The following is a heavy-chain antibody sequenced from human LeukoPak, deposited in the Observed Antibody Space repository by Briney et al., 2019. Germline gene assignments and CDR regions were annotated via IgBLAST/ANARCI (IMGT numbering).Heavy chain of an antibody. CDR2: ISAYNGNT. CDR3: ARIRGAGATHYYYYYMDV. J-gene: IGHJ6*03. V-gene: IGHV1-18*01. CDR1: GYTFTSYG. D-gene: IGHD1-26*01. Sequence: GASVKVSCKASGYTFTSYGISWVRQAPGQGLEWMGWISAYNGNTNYAQKLQGRVTMTTDTSTSTAYMELRSLRSDDTAVYYCARIRGAGATHYYYYYMDVWGKGTTVTVSS.